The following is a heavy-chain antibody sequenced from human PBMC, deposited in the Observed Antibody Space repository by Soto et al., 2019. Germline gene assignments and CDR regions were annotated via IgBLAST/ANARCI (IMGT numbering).Heavy chain of an antibody. Sequence: SGESLKISCKGSGCSFTSYWIGWVRQMPGKGLEWMGIIYPGDSDTRYSPSFQGQVTISADKSISTAYLQWSSLKASDTAMYYCARPLQTRYCSGGSCYSAFDYWGQGTLVTVSS. CDR2: IYPGDSDT. D-gene: IGHD2-15*01. V-gene: IGHV5-51*01. J-gene: IGHJ4*02. CDR3: ARPLQTRYCSGGSCYSAFDY. CDR1: GCSFTSYW.